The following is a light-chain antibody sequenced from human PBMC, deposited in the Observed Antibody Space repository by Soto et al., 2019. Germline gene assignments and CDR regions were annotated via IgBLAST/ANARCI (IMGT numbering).Light chain of an antibody. CDR2: GTS. Sequence: PGERATLSCRASQSVSSNLAWYQQKPGQAPRLLIYGTSSRATGIPDRFSGSGSGTDFTLTISRLEPEDFAVYYCQQYGNSPITFGQGTRLEIK. J-gene: IGKJ5*01. CDR1: QSVSSN. V-gene: IGKV3-20*01. CDR3: QQYGNSPIT.